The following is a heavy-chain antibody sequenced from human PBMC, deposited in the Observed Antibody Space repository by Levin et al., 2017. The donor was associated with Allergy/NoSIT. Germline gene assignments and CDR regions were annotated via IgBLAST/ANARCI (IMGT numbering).Heavy chain of an antibody. J-gene: IGHJ3*01. V-gene: IGHV4-34*12. CDR3: ARQGNGVQYAFDV. CDR2: IIHTGST. D-gene: IGHD4-17*01. Sequence: SETLSLTCAVYGGSFSGYFWSWIRQPPGKGLEWIGEIIHTGSTNYNPSFQGQVTISADRSINTAYLQWSSLRASDTAMYYCARQGNGVQYAFDVWGQGTMVTVSS. CDR1: GGSFSGYF.